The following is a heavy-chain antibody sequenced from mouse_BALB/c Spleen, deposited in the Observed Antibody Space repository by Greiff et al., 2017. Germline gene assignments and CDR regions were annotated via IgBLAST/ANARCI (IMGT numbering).Heavy chain of an antibody. CDR1: GFTFSSYA. D-gene: IGHD2-3*01. J-gene: IGHJ2*01. Sequence: EVKLQESGGGLVKPGGSLKLSCAASGFTFSSYAMSWVRQTPEKRLEWVATISSGGSYTYYPDSVKGRFTISRDNAKNTLYLQMSSLRSEDTAMYYCARHEDGYPFDYWGQGTTLTVSS. V-gene: IGHV5-9-3*01. CDR2: ISSGGSYT. CDR3: ARHEDGYPFDY.